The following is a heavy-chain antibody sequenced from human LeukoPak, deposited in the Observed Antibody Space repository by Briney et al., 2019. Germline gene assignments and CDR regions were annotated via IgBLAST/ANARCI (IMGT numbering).Heavy chain of an antibody. Sequence: ASVKVSCKASGYTFTGYNMHWVRQAPGQGLEWMGWINPKNGGTFYAEKFQGRITMTRDTSISTAYMELSRLRSDDTAVYYCARVLQWQWLGFWFDPWGQGTLVTVSS. CDR2: INPKNGGT. J-gene: IGHJ5*02. CDR3: ARVLQWQWLGFWFDP. D-gene: IGHD6-19*01. V-gene: IGHV1-2*02. CDR1: GYTFTGYN.